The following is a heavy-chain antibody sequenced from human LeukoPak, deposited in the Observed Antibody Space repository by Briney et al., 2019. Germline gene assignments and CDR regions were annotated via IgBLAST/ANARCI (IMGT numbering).Heavy chain of an antibody. D-gene: IGHD3-10*01. CDR2: IYYSGST. CDR1: GGSVSSGSYD. CDR3: ARTVMHYYGSGPGGVDI. J-gene: IGHJ3*02. V-gene: IGHV4-61*01. Sequence: SETLSLTCTVSGGSVSSGSYDWSWIRQPPGKGLEWIGYIYYSGSTNYNPSLKSRVTISVDTSKNQFSLKLSSVTAADTAVYYCARTVMHYYGSGPGGVDIWGQGTMVTVSS.